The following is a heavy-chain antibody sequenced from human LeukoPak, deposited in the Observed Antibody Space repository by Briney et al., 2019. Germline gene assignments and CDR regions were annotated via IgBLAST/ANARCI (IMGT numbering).Heavy chain of an antibody. CDR1: GYSISSGYY. J-gene: IGHJ3*02. V-gene: IGHV4-38-2*02. CDR3: ARVGRAIIAAGFGAFDI. Sequence: SETLSLTCTVSGYSISSGYYWGWNRQPPGKGLEWIVSLYHGETTYYNPSLKSRVTISEDTSRNQFSLHLNSLTAADTAVYYCARVGRAIIAAGFGAFDIWGQRTTVIVSS. CDR2: LYHGETT. D-gene: IGHD6-25*01.